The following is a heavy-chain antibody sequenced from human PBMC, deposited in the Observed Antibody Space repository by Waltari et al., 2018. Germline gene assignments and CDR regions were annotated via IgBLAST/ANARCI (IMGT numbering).Heavy chain of an antibody. J-gene: IGHJ4*02. CDR1: CFSFRTHA. D-gene: IGHD2-2*01. CDR2: ISGTGGST. V-gene: IGHV3-23*01. Sequence: EVQLLESGGGLVPPGGSMRLSCDASCFSFRTHAMSWVRQVPGEGLEWDSGISGTGGSTXNADSVKGRFTISRDNSKNALYLQMNSLRAEDTAVYYCAKLPGKYQLLFYFDXWGQGTLVTVSS. CDR3: AKLPGKYQLLFYFDX.